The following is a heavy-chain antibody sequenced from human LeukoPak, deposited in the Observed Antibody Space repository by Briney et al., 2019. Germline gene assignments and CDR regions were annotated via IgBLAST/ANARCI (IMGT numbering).Heavy chain of an antibody. CDR3: ARDRSLGELTTESPSFDY. V-gene: IGHV4-4*07. D-gene: IGHD3-16*01. CDR1: GGSISSYY. J-gene: IGHJ4*02. Sequence: PSETLSLTCTVSGGSISSYYWSWIRQPAGKGLEWIGRIYTSGSTKYNPSLKSRVTMSIDTSKYQFSLKLSSVTAADTAVYYCARDRSLGELTTESPSFDYWGQGTLVTVSS. CDR2: IYTSGST.